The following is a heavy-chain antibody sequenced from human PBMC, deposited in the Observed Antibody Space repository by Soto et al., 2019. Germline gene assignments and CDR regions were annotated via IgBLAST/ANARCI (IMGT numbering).Heavy chain of an antibody. D-gene: IGHD5-12*01. J-gene: IGHJ4*02. CDR2: IIAYNGNT. Sequence: GASVTVSCKASGGTFSSYAISWVRQAPGQGLEWMGWIIAYNGNTNYAQKLQGRVTMTTDTSTSTAYMELRSLRSDDTAVYYCARDIVATYKLGDYWGQGTLVTVSS. CDR3: ARDIVATYKLGDY. CDR1: GGTFSSYA. V-gene: IGHV1-18*01.